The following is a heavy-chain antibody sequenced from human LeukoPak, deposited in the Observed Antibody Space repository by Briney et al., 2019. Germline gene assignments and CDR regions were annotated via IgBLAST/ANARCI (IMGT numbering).Heavy chain of an antibody. CDR3: ARAPPVEAVVVTAIHLFDY. D-gene: IGHD2-21*02. Sequence: ASVKVSCKASGYTFTSYYMHWVRQAPGQGLEWMGMINPSGASTTYAQKFQGRVTMTRDMATSTVYMELSRLRSDDTAVYYCARAPPVEAVVVTAIHLFDYWGQGTLVTVSS. CDR2: INPSGAST. J-gene: IGHJ4*02. CDR1: GYTFTSYY. V-gene: IGHV1-46*01.